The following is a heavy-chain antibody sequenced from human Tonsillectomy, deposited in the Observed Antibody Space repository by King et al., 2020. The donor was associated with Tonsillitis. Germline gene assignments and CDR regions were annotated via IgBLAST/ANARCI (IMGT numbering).Heavy chain of an antibody. CDR2: ISYDGSNK. CDR3: ARTRLIFPWYYYYGMDV. Sequence: VQLVESGGGVVQPGRSLRLSCAASGFTFSSYGMHWVRQAPGKGLEWVAVISYDGSNKYYADSVKGRFTISRDNSKNTLYLQMNSLRAEDTAVYYCARTRLIFPWYYYYGMDVWGQGTTVTVSS. J-gene: IGHJ6*02. V-gene: IGHV3-33*05. D-gene: IGHD2-21*01. CDR1: GFTFSSYG.